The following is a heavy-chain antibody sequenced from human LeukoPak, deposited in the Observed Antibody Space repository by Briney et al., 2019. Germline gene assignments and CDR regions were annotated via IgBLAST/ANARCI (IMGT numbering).Heavy chain of an antibody. CDR1: GGSFSGYY. J-gene: IGHJ4*02. D-gene: IGHD3-22*01. Sequence: SETLSLTCAVYGGSFSGYYWSWIRQPPGKELEWIGEINHSGSTNYNPSLKSRVTISVDTSKNQFSLKLSSVTAADTAVYYCARDPPMYYYDSSGYYHPFDYWGQGTLVTVSS. V-gene: IGHV4-34*01. CDR3: ARDPPMYYYDSSGYYHPFDY. CDR2: INHSGST.